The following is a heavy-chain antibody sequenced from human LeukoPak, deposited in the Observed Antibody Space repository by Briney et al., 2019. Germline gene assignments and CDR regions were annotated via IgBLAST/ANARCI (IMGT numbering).Heavy chain of an antibody. CDR3: ARRYFDY. J-gene: IGHJ4*02. CDR2: IKQDGSEK. Sequence: GGSLRLSGVVSGFTFNSYWMSWVRQAPGKGLEWVANIKQDGSEKYYVNSVKGRFTISRDNAKNSLYLQMNNLRAEDTAVYYCARRYFDYWGPGTLVTVSS. V-gene: IGHV3-7*01. CDR1: GFTFNSYW.